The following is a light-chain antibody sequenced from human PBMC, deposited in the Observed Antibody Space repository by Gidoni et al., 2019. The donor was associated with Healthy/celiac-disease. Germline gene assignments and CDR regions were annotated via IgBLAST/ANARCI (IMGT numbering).Light chain of an antibody. J-gene: IGKJ5*01. CDR3: MRGTHWPIT. CDR1: QSLVYSDGNTY. CDR2: KVS. Sequence: DVVMTQSPLSLPVTLGQPASISCRSSQSLVYSDGNTYLNWFQQRPGQSPRRLIYKVSNRDSGVPDRFSGSGSGTDFTLKISRVEAEYVGVYYCMRGTHWPITFGQXTRLEIK. V-gene: IGKV2-30*01.